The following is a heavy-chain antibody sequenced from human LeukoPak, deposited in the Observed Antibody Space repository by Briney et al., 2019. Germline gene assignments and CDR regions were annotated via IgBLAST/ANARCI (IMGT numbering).Heavy chain of an antibody. CDR3: ANRYCCLTSGSFFDY. Sequence: PGGSLRLSCAASGFTFSTYGMHWVRQAPGKGLEWVSAISGSGGSTYYADSVKGRFTISRDNSKNTLYLQMNSLRAEDTAVYYCANRYCCLTSGSFFDYWGQGTLVTVSS. J-gene: IGHJ4*02. CDR2: ISGSGGST. CDR1: GFTFSTYG. V-gene: IGHV3-23*01. D-gene: IGHD2-2*01.